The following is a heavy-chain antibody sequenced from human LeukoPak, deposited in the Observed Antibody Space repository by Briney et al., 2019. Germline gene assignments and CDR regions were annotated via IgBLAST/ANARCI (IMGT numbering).Heavy chain of an antibody. Sequence: SDTLSLTCTVSGGSISSSSYYWGWIRQPPGKGREWNGWKCWYGSTYYNPTLKSRVTISVDTSKNQFSLKLSAVTAADTAVYYCARHYRFTILFYFDYWGQRALVTDSS. CDR2: KCWYGST. V-gene: IGHV4-39*01. CDR1: GGSISSSSYY. J-gene: IGHJ4*02. D-gene: IGHD5-24*01. CDR3: ARHYRFTILFYFDY.